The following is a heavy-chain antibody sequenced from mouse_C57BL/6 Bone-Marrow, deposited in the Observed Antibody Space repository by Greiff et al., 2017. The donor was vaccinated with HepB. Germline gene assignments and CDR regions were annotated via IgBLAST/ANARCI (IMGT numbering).Heavy chain of an antibody. Sequence: VQLQQPGAELVKPGASVKLSCKASGYTFTSYWMHWVKQRPGQGLEWIGMIHPNSGSTNYNEKFKSKATLTVDKSSSTAYMQLSSLTSEDSAVYYCARALTGPAWFAYCCQGTLSTVSA. CDR3: ARALTGPAWFAY. V-gene: IGHV1-64*01. D-gene: IGHD4-1*01. CDR1: GYTFTSYW. CDR2: IHPNSGST. J-gene: IGHJ3*01.